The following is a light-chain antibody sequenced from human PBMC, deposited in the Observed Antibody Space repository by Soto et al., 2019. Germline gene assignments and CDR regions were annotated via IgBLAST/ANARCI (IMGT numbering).Light chain of an antibody. CDR2: KAS. V-gene: IGKV1-5*03. CDR3: QQYYSYLWT. CDR1: QSISVW. Sequence: DIQMTQSPSTLSASVGDRVIITCRASQSISVWLAWYQQKAGKAPNLLIYKASRLESGVPSRFSGSGSETEFTLTISCLQSEDFATYYCQQYYSYLWTFGQGTKVDNK. J-gene: IGKJ1*01.